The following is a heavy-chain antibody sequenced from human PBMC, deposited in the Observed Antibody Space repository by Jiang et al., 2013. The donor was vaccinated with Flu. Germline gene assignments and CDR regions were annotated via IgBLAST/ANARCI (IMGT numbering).Heavy chain of an antibody. CDR2: ITNDGVRT. V-gene: IGHV3-64*02. J-gene: IGHJ5*02. Sequence: LSCAASGFTFSSFSMHWVRQAPGKGLEYVSAITNDGVRTYYADSVKGRFTISRDNSKNTLFLQLGSLRAEDTALYYCARQFNSLSLWFDPWGQGTLVTVSS. D-gene: IGHD5-18*01. CDR3: ARQFNSLSLWFDP. CDR1: GFTFSSFS.